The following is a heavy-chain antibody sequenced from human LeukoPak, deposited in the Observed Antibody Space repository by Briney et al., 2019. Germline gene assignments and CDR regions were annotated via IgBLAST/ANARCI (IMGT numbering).Heavy chain of an antibody. CDR3: AKDRWRDGSSSFDN. CDR1: GYTFTSSS. J-gene: IGHJ4*02. CDR2: ISTYNGNT. D-gene: IGHD6-6*01. V-gene: IGHV1-18*01. Sequence: ASVKVSCKASGYTFTSSSINWVRLAPGQGLEWMGWISTYNGNTNYAQKLQGRVTMTTDTSTSTAYMELRSLRSDDTAVYYCAKDRWRDGSSSFDNWGRGTLVTVSS.